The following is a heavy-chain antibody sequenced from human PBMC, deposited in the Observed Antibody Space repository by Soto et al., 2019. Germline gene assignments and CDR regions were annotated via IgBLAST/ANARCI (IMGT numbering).Heavy chain of an antibody. D-gene: IGHD6-19*01. V-gene: IGHV4-4*02. Sequence: SETLSLTCAVSGGSISSSNWWSWVRQPPGKGLEWIGEIYHSGSTNYNPSLKSRVTISVDKSKNQFSLKLSSVTAADTAVYYCAIDGSSGWTTFGEAPLLNWFDPWGQGTLVTVSS. CDR1: GGSISSSNW. CDR2: IYHSGST. CDR3: AIDGSSGWTTFGEAPLLNWFDP. J-gene: IGHJ5*02.